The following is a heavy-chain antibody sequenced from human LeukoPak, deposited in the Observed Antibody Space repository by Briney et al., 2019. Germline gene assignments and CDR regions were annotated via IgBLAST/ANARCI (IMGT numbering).Heavy chain of an antibody. J-gene: IGHJ4*02. CDR1: GGSISSYY. D-gene: IGHD3-22*01. CDR2: IYYSGST. V-gene: IGHV4-59*01. Sequence: SETLSLTCTVSGGSISSYYWSWIRQPPGKGLEWIGYIYYSGSTNYNPFLKSRVTISVDTSKNQFSLKLSSVTAADTAVYYCARSTYYYDSGGSPYNYFDYWGQGTLVTVSS. CDR3: ARSTYYYDSGGSPYNYFDY.